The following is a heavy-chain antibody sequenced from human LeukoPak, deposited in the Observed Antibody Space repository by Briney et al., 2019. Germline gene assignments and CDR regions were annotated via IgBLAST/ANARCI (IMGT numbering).Heavy chain of an antibody. D-gene: IGHD6-13*01. CDR1: GFTFSSYS. Sequence: GGSLRLSCAASGFTFSSYSMNWVRQAPGKGLEWVSSISSSSSYIYYADSVKGRFTISRDNAKNSLYLQMNSLRAEDTAVYYCARGGTIAAAAWFDPWGQGTLVTVSS. CDR3: ARGGTIAAAAWFDP. J-gene: IGHJ5*02. CDR2: ISSSSSYI. V-gene: IGHV3-21*01.